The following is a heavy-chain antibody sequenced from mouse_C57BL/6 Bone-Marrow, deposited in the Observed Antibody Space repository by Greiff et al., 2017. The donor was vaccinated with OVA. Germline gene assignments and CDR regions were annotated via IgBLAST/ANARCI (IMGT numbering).Heavy chain of an antibody. CDR3: AREAYWDWYFDV. V-gene: IGHV1-64*01. Sequence: QVQLKQPGAELVKPGASVKLSCKASGYTFTSYWMHWVKQRPGQGLEWIGMIHPNSGSTNYNEKFKSKATLTVDKSSSTAYMQLSSLTSEDSAVYYCAREAYWDWYFDVWGTGTTVTVSS. CDR1: GYTFTSYW. J-gene: IGHJ1*03. CDR2: IHPNSGST. D-gene: IGHD4-1*01.